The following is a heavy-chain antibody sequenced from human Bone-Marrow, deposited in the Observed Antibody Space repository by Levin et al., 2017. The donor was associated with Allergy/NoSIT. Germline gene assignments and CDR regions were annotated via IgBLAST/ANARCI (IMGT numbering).Heavy chain of an antibody. Sequence: SLKISCAGSGFTFDDYAMHWVRQAPGKGLEWVSGISWNSGSMGYADSVKGRFTISRDNAKNSLYLQMNSLRAEDTALYYCAKGPRLGAFDIWGQGTMVTVSS. D-gene: IGHD6-25*01. V-gene: IGHV3-9*01. CDR2: ISWNSGSM. CDR3: AKGPRLGAFDI. J-gene: IGHJ3*02. CDR1: GFTFDDYA.